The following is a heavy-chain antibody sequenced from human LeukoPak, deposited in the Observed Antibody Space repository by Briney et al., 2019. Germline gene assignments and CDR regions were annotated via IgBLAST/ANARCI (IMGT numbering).Heavy chain of an antibody. CDR1: GYTFTGYY. CDR2: INPNSGGT. V-gene: IGHV1-2*02. CDR3: AREQQLPRRGSWFDP. Sequence: GASVKVSCKASGYTFTGYYMHWVRQAPGQGLEWMGWINPNSGGTNYAQKFQGRVTMTRDTSISTAYMELSRLRSDDTAVYYCAREQQLPRRGSWFDPWGQGTLVTVSS. D-gene: IGHD6-13*01. J-gene: IGHJ5*02.